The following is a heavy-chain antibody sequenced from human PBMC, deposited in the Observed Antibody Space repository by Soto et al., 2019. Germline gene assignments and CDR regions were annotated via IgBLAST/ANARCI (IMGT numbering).Heavy chain of an antibody. J-gene: IGHJ3*02. CDR1: GGTFSSYA. CDR3: AREPYYYDSSGYAFDI. CDR2: IIPIFGTA. V-gene: IGHV1-69*13. D-gene: IGHD3-22*01. Sequence: GASVKVSCKASGGTFSSYAISWVRQAPGQGLEWMGEIIPIFGTANYAQKFQGRVTITADESTSTAYMELSSLRSEDTAVYYCAREPYYYDSSGYAFDIWGQGTMVTVSS.